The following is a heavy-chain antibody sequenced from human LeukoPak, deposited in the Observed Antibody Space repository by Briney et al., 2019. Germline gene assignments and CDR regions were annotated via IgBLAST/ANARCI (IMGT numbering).Heavy chain of an antibody. Sequence: GGSLRLSCAASGFTVSSNYMSWVRQAPGKGLEWVSVIYSGGSTYYADSVKDRFTISRDNSKNTLYLQMNSLRADDTAVYYCARVTDGDYPDYWGQGTLVTVSS. J-gene: IGHJ4*02. V-gene: IGHV3-66*01. D-gene: IGHD4-17*01. CDR3: ARVTDGDYPDY. CDR1: GFTVSSNY. CDR2: IYSGGST.